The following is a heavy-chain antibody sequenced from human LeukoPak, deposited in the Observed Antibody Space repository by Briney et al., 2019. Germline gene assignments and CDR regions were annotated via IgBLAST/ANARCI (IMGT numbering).Heavy chain of an antibody. CDR1: GFTFSSYG. D-gene: IGHD3-3*01. CDR2: IWYDGSNK. V-gene: IGHV3-33*01. CDR3: ARDPRGVT. Sequence: GGSLRLSCAASGFTFSSYGMHWVRQAPGKGLEWVAVIWYDGSNKYYADLVKGRFTISRDNSKNTLYLQMTSLRAEDTAVYYCARDPRGVTWCQGTVATLSS. J-gene: IGHJ5*02.